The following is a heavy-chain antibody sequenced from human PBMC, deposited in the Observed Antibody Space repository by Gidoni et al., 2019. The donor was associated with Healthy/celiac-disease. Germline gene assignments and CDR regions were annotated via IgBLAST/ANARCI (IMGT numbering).Heavy chain of an antibody. V-gene: IGHV3-23*01. Sequence: EVQLLESGGGLVQPGGSLRLSCAASGFTFSSYAMSWVRQAPGQGLEWVAAISGSGGSTYYADAVKGRFTISRDNSKNTLYLQMNSLRAEDTAVYYCAKDGEYRPQYFQHWGQGTLVTVSS. CDR3: AKDGEYRPQYFQH. CDR1: GFTFSSYA. D-gene: IGHD3-10*01. J-gene: IGHJ1*01. CDR2: ISGSGGST.